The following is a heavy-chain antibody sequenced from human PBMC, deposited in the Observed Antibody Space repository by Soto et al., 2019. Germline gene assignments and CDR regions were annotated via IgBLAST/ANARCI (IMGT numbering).Heavy chain of an antibody. J-gene: IGHJ4*02. D-gene: IGHD3-22*01. CDR2: ISGSGNST. Sequence: GGSLRLSCAASGLTFNNYAMSWVRQAPGKGLEWVSFISGSGNSTSYADSVKGRFTLSRDNSKNTMYMQMNNLRAEDTAVYYCARGFDSDIWGQGTLVTVSS. CDR1: GLTFNNYA. V-gene: IGHV3-23*01. CDR3: ARGFDSDI.